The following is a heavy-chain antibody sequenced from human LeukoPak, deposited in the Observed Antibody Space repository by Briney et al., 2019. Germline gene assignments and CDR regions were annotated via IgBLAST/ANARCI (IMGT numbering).Heavy chain of an antibody. Sequence: SETLSLTCTVSGGSISSSSYYWGWIRQPPGKGLEWIGSIYYSGSTYYNPSLKSRVTISVDTSKNQFSLKLSSVTAADTAVYYCARETKGVGLGFWGQGTLVTVSS. D-gene: IGHD1-14*01. CDR3: ARETKGVGLGF. CDR2: IYYSGST. J-gene: IGHJ4*02. V-gene: IGHV4-39*07. CDR1: GGSISSSSYY.